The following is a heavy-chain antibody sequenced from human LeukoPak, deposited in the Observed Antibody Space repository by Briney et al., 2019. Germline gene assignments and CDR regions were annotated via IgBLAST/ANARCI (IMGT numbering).Heavy chain of an antibody. V-gene: IGHV3-30*02. CDR1: GFIFSSYG. CDR2: IRYDGIKK. J-gene: IGHJ6*03. CDR3: ARRVSPYYYYYYMDV. Sequence: GGSLRLSCAASGFIFSSYGMHWVRQAPGKGLEWVAFIRYDGIKKYYADSMKGRFTISRDNSKNTLYLQMNSLRAEDTAVYYCARRVSPYYYYYYMDVWGKGTTVTVSS.